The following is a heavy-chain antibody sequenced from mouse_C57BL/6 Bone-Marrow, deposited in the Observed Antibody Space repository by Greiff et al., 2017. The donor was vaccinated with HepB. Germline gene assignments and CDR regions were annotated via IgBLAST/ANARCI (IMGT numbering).Heavy chain of an antibody. V-gene: IGHV1-55*01. CDR3: ARWGYGSSYDFDY. Sequence: VQLQQPGAELVKPGASVKMSCKASGYTFTSYWITWVKQRPGQGLEWIGDIYPGSGSTNYNENFKSKATLTVDTSSSTAYMQLSSLTSEDSAVYYCARWGYGSSYDFDYWGQGTTLTVSS. CDR2: IYPGSGST. D-gene: IGHD1-1*01. J-gene: IGHJ2*01. CDR1: GYTFTSYW.